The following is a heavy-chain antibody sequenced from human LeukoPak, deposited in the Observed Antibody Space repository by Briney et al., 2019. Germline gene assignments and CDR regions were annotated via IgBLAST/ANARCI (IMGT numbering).Heavy chain of an antibody. Sequence: GGSLRLSCTASGFPFIEYSMNWVRQAPGKGLEWISYIGIDSGNTKYADSVRGRFSISADKAKNSLYLQMNSLRVEDTAVYYCARDHNYAFDNWGQGTLVSVAS. D-gene: IGHD1-1*01. CDR1: GFPFIEYS. V-gene: IGHV3-48*01. CDR3: ARDHNYAFDN. CDR2: IGIDSGNT. J-gene: IGHJ4*02.